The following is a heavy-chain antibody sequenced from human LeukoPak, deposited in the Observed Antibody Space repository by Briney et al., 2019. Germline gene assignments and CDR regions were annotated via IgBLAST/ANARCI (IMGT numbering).Heavy chain of an antibody. CDR1: GYTFTSYG. Sequence: ASVKVSCKASGYTFTSYGISWVRQAPGQGLEWMGWISAYNGNTNYAQKLQGRFTMTTDTSTSTAYMELRSLRSDDTAAYYCASLEWFGEQAFDIWGQGTMVTVSS. CDR2: ISAYNGNT. D-gene: IGHD3-10*01. J-gene: IGHJ3*02. CDR3: ASLEWFGEQAFDI. V-gene: IGHV1-18*01.